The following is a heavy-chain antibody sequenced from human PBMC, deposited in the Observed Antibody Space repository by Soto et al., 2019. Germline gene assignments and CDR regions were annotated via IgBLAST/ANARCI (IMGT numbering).Heavy chain of an antibody. CDR3: ARRMSSSQFYYYMDV. D-gene: IGHD6-6*01. CDR2: MNPNSGNA. Sequence: QVQLEQSGAEVKKPGASVKVSCKASGYTFTSHNIVWVRQASGQELEWVGGMNPNSGNAGSARKFQGKVTMTRDNSISTAYMELSSVTSEDTAVYYCARRMSSSQFYYYMDVWGKGTAVTVSS. V-gene: IGHV1-8*01. J-gene: IGHJ6*03. CDR1: GYTFTSHN.